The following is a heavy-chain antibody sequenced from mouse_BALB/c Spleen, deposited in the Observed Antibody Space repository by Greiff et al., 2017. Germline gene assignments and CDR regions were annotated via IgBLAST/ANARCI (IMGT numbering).Heavy chain of an antibody. CDR1: GYTFTSYY. Sequence: VQLVESGPELVKPGASVKMSCKASGYTFTSYYIHWVKQRPGQGLEWIGWIYPGDGSTKYNEKFKGKTTLTADKSSSTASMLLSSLTSEDSAIYFCARTTTVVASYYSARDYGGQGTSVTVSS. CDR2: IYPGDGST. D-gene: IGHD1-1*01. CDR3: ARTTTVVASYYSARDY. V-gene: IGHV1S56*01. J-gene: IGHJ4*01.